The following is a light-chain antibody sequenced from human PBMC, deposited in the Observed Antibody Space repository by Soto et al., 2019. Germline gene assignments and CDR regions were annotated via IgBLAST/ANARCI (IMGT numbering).Light chain of an antibody. CDR2: WAS. Sequence: DIVMTQSPASLAVSLGERATINCKSSQSVLYSSNNKNHLAWYQQKPGQPPKLLIYWASTRESGVPDRFSGSGSGTDFTLTISSLQAEDVAVYYCQQYYSIPYTFGQGTKLEIK. CDR1: QSVLYSSNNKNH. CDR3: QQYYSIPYT. J-gene: IGKJ2*01. V-gene: IGKV4-1*01.